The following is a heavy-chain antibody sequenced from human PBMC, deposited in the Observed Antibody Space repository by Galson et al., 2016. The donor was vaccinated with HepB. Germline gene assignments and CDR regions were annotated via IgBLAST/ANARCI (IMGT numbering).Heavy chain of an antibody. CDR1: GFAFSTFG. CDR2: IWYDGNNK. Sequence: SLRLSCAASGFAFSTFGMYWVRQAPGKGLEWVAVIWYDGNNKYYLNSVKGRFTISRDNSKNMLYLRLNSLRVEDTAVYYCAKGLGYCSGTSCLRYSDSRGGGMDVWGQGSLVTVSS. D-gene: IGHD2-2*01. CDR3: AKGLGYCSGTSCLRYSDSRGGGMDV. J-gene: IGHJ4*02. V-gene: IGHV3-33*06.